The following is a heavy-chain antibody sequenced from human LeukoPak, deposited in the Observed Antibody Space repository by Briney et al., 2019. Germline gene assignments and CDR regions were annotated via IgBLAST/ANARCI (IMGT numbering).Heavy chain of an antibody. CDR3: ARGASMMYYYDSSGYYLDAFDI. V-gene: IGHV4-61*02. CDR2: IYTSGST. Sequence: SETLSLTCTVSGGSISSGSYYWSWIRQPAGKGLEWIGRIYTSGSTNYNPSLKSRVTISVDTSKNQFSLKLSSVTAADTAVYYCARGASMMYYYDSSGYYLDAFDIWGRGTMVTVSS. J-gene: IGHJ3*02. CDR1: GGSISSGSYY. D-gene: IGHD3-22*01.